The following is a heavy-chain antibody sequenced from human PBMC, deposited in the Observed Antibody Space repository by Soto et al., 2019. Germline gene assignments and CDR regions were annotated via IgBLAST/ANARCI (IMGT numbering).Heavy chain of an antibody. CDR3: ARGPTIFGVGVDAFDI. D-gene: IGHD3-3*01. V-gene: IGHV3-23*01. Sequence: EVQMLESGGGLVQPGGSLRLSCGASGFTLSSYALSWVRQAPGKGLEWVSGISGSGDFTFDADSVRGRFTISRDNSMNTLYLQMNSLRVEDTAVYYCARGPTIFGVGVDAFDIWGQGTMATVSS. CDR1: GFTLSSYA. J-gene: IGHJ3*02. CDR2: ISGSGDFT.